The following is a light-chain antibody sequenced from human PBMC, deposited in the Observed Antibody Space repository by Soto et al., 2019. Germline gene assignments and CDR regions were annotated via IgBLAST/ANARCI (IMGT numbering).Light chain of an antibody. CDR2: AAS. CDR3: QQLNSYPFLT. Sequence: DIQLTQSPSFLSASVGDRVTITCRASQGISSYLAWYQQKPGKAPKLLIYAASTLQSGVPSRFSGSGSGTEFTLTISSLQPEDFATYCCQQLNSYPFLTFGGGTKVEIK. V-gene: IGKV1-9*01. J-gene: IGKJ4*01. CDR1: QGISSY.